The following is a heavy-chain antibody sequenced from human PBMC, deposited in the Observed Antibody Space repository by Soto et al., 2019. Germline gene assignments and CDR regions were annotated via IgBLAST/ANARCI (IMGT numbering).Heavy chain of an antibody. V-gene: IGHV4-39*01. J-gene: IGHJ4*02. CDR2: IYYRRNT. D-gene: IGHD3-22*01. CDR3: ARTYYYDSSGPY. CDR1: GGSIGSSSYY. Sequence: LSLTCTVSGGSIGSSSYYWGWIRQPPGKGLEWIGSIYYRRNTYYNPSLKSRVTISVDTSKNQSSLKLSSVTAADTAVYYCARTYYYDSSGPYWGQGTLVTVSS.